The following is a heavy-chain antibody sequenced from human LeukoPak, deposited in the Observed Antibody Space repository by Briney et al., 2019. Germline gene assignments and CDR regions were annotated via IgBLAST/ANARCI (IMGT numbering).Heavy chain of an antibody. CDR2: TYSDSST. V-gene: IGHV3-53*01. Sequence: GGSLRLSCAASGFTVSNNYVSWARQAPGKGLEWVSITYSDSSTNYADSVKGRFTISRDTSQNTLSLQMNSLRAEDTAVYYCVRKNRDFNAAFDIWGQGTVVTVSS. CDR3: VRKNRDFNAAFDI. D-gene: IGHD2-21*02. J-gene: IGHJ3*02. CDR1: GFTVSNNY.